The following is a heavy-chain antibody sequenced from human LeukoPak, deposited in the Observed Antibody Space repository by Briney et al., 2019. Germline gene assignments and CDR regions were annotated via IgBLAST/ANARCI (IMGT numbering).Heavy chain of an antibody. Sequence: GGSLRLSCAASGFTFSSYAMSGVREAPGKGREWGSAISGSGGSTYYADSVKGRFTISRDNSKNTLYLQMNSLRAEGTAVYYCAKAPLEWFPYYFDYWGQGTLVTVSS. CDR2: ISGSGGST. D-gene: IGHD3-3*01. CDR3: AKAPLEWFPYYFDY. V-gene: IGHV3-23*01. J-gene: IGHJ4*02. CDR1: GFTFSSYA.